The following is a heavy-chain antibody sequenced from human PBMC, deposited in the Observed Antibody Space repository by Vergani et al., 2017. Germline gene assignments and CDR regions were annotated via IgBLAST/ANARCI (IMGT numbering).Heavy chain of an antibody. Sequence: QVQLVESGGGVVQPGRSLRLSCAASGFTFSSYAMHWVRQAPGKGLEWVAVISYDGSNKYYADSVKGRFTISRDNSKNTLYLQMNSLRAEDTAVYYCARDLTEVGTILGFYYMDVWGKGP. CDR1: GFTFSSYA. CDR3: ARDLTEVGTILGFYYMDV. V-gene: IGHV3-30-3*01. J-gene: IGHJ6*03. CDR2: ISYDGSNK. D-gene: IGHD3-3*01.